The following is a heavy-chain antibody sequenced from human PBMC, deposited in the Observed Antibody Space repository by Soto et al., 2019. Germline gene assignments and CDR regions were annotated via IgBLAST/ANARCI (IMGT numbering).Heavy chain of an antibody. CDR1: GFTFSSYA. J-gene: IGHJ4*02. CDR3: VKGISYGCDFLDY. D-gene: IGHD5-18*01. CDR2: ISASGGSI. V-gene: IGHV3-23*01. Sequence: DVQLLESGGDLVQPGGSLRLSCVASGFTFSSYAMNWVRQAPGMGLEWVSTISASGGSIYYADSVKGRFAISGDKAKNTLFLQVSSRRVEDPAIYYCVKGISYGCDFLDYWGQGTLVTVSS.